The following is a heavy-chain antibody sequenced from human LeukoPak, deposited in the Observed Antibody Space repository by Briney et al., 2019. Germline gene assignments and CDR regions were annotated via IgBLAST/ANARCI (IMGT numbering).Heavy chain of an antibody. J-gene: IGHJ6*02. V-gene: IGHV4-34*01. CDR2: INHSGST. CDR3: ATTPLLEPYYYYGMDV. CDR1: GGSFSGYY. Sequence: PSETLSLTCAVYGGSFSGYYWSWIRQPPGKGLEWIGEINHSGSTNYNPSLKSRVTISVDTSKNQFSLKLSSVTAADTAVYYCATTPLLEPYYYYGMDVWGQGTTVTVSS. D-gene: IGHD1-26*01.